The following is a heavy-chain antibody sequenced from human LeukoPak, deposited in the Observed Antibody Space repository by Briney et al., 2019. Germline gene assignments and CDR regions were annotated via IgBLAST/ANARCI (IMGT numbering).Heavy chain of an antibody. J-gene: IGHJ1*01. V-gene: IGHV3-23*01. CDR2: ISGSGGST. CDR1: GFTFSSYA. CDR3: ANLLRLEYFQH. D-gene: IGHD1-26*01. Sequence: GGSLRLSCAASGFTFSSYAMSWVRRAPGKGLEWVSAISGSGGSTYYADSVKGRFTISRDNSKNTLYLQMNSLRAEDTAVYYCANLLRLEYFQHWGQGTLVTVSS.